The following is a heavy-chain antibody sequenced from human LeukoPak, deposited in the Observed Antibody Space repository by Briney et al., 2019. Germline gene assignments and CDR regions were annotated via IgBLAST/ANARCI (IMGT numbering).Heavy chain of an antibody. CDR3: ARDDDGFDY. V-gene: IGHV3-33*08. D-gene: IGHD4-17*01. CDR2: ICYDGNNK. Sequence: GGSLRLSCAASGFTFSSYDMHWVRQAPGKGLEWVAVICYDGNNKYYGYSVGRIFTISRDNSKNTLYVQMKSLRDEDTAVCYCARDDDGFDYWGQGTLVTVSS. J-gene: IGHJ4*02. CDR1: GFTFSSYD.